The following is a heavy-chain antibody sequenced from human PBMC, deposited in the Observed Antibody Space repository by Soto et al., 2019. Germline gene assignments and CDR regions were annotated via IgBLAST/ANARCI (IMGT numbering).Heavy chain of an antibody. CDR2: INHSGST. CDR1: GGSFSGYY. D-gene: IGHD6-19*01. J-gene: IGHJ3*02. CDR3: ARVRGWYANDAFDI. Sequence: QVQLQQWGAGLLKPSETLSLTCAVYGGSFSGYYWSWIRQPPGKGLEWIGEINHSGSTNYNPSLKSRVTISVDTSKNQFSLKLSSVTAADTAVYYCARVRGWYANDAFDIWGQGTMVTVSS. V-gene: IGHV4-34*01.